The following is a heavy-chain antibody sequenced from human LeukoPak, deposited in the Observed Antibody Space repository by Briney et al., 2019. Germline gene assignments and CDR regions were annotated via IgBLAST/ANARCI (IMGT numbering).Heavy chain of an antibody. D-gene: IGHD2-15*01. CDR2: IYYSGST. CDR1: GGSVSSGSYY. CDR3: ARDFCSGGSCYSYFHY. J-gene: IGHJ4*02. Sequence: PSETLSLTCTVSGGSVSSGSYYWSWIRQPPGKGLEWIGYIYYSGSTNYNPSLKSRVTISVDTSKNQFSLKLSSVTAADTAVYYCARDFCSGGSCYSYFHYWGQGTLVTVSS. V-gene: IGHV4-61*01.